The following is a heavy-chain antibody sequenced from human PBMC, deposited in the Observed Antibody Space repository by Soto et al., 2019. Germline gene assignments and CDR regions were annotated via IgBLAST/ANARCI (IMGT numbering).Heavy chain of an antibody. V-gene: IGHV3-7*01. J-gene: IGHJ6*03. Sequence: PGGSLRLSCAASGFTFSPYWMTWVRQAPGKGLEWVANINQDGSEIYYVDSVKGRFTISRDNAQNSLFLQMNSLRVEDRAVYYCARVIRSRPSYYVDVWGKGTPVTVSS. D-gene: IGHD3-16*01. CDR1: GFTFSPYW. CDR3: ARVIRSRPSYYVDV. CDR2: INQDGSEI.